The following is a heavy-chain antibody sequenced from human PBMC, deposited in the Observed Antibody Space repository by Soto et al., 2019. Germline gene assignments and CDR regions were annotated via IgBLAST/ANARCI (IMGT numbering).Heavy chain of an antibody. CDR1: GYTFTSYG. Sequence: ASVKVSCKASGYTFTSYGISWVRQAPGQGLEWMGWISAYNGNTNYAQKLQGRVTMTTDTSTSTAYMELRSLRSDDTAVYYCARDPFPTYYDFWSGEQKMDVWGQGTTVTVSS. D-gene: IGHD3-3*01. J-gene: IGHJ6*02. V-gene: IGHV1-18*01. CDR3: ARDPFPTYYDFWSGEQKMDV. CDR2: ISAYNGNT.